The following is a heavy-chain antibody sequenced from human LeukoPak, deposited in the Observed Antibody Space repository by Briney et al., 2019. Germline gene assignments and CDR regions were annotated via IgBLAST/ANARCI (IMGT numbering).Heavy chain of an antibody. CDR3: ARDRGYSYGWSGFDY. CDR2: INPNSGGT. D-gene: IGHD5-18*01. J-gene: IGHJ4*02. Sequence: AXXXVSCKASGYTFTGYYMHWVRQAPGQGLEWMGWINPNSGGTNYAQKFQGWVTMTRDTSISTAYMELSRLRSDDTAVYYCARDRGYSYGWSGFDYWGQGTLVTVSS. CDR1: GYTFTGYY. V-gene: IGHV1-2*04.